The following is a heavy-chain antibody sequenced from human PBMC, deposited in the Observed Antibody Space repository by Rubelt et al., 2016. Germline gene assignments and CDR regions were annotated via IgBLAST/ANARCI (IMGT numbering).Heavy chain of an antibody. CDR3: ARHLAGIAAREPFDY. J-gene: IGHJ4*02. CDR2: SGST. Sequence: SGSTYYNLSLKSRVTISVDTSKNQFSLKLSSVTAADTAVYYCARHLAGIAAREPFDYWGQGTLVTVSS. V-gene: IGHV4-39*01. D-gene: IGHD6-6*01.